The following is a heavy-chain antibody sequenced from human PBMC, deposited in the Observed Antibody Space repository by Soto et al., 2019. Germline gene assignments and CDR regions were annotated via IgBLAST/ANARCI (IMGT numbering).Heavy chain of an antibody. Sequence: GGSLRLSCAASGFTFSSYSMNWVRQAPGKGLEWVSYISSSSSTIYYADSVKGRFTISRDNAKNSLYLQMNSLRDEDTAVYYCARGVIVVVPAAKNGGMDVWGQGTTVTVSS. V-gene: IGHV3-48*02. CDR3: ARGVIVVVPAAKNGGMDV. CDR1: GFTFSSYS. J-gene: IGHJ6*02. D-gene: IGHD2-2*01. CDR2: ISSSSSTI.